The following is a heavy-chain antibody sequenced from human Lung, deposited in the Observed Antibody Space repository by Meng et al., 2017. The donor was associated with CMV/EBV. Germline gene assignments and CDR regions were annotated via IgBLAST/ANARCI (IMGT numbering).Heavy chain of an antibody. D-gene: IGHD2-15*01. CDR1: GYTVTSYA. CDR2: INTNTGNP. J-gene: IGHJ4*02. Sequence: QVQLVQSGFELKKPGALGKVSCKASGYTVTSYAMNWVRQAPGQGLEWMGWINTNTGNPTYAQGFTGRFVFSLDTSVSTAYLQISSLKAADTAVCYCARLYCSGGSCCTIDYWGQGTLVTVS. CDR3: ARLYCSGGSCCTIDY. V-gene: IGHV7-4-1*02.